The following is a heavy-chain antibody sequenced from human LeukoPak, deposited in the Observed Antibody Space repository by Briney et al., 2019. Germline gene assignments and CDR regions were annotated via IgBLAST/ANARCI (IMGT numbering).Heavy chain of an antibody. Sequence: ASVKVSCKASGYVFTNYYMHWVRRAPGQGLEWMGIIQPSGGSTSYAQKFQGRATMTRDTSTSTVYMELSSLRSEDTAVYYCAREDGSGSYNRVNWFDPWGQGTPVTVSS. V-gene: IGHV1-46*01. CDR3: AREDGSGSYNRVNWFDP. CDR1: GYVFTNYY. J-gene: IGHJ5*02. D-gene: IGHD3-10*01. CDR2: IQPSGGST.